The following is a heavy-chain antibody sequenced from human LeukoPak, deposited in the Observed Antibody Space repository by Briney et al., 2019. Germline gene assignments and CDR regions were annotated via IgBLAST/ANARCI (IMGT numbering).Heavy chain of an antibody. Sequence: PGGSLRLSCAASGFTFSSYSMNWVRQAPGEGLEWVSSISSSSSYIYYADSVKGRFTIYRDNAKNSLYLQMNSLRPEDTAVYYCATGDPYYYDSSGYPEPDFDYWGQGTLVTVSS. CDR3: ATGDPYYYDSSGYPEPDFDY. CDR1: GFTFSSYS. D-gene: IGHD3-22*01. V-gene: IGHV3-21*01. CDR2: ISSSSSYI. J-gene: IGHJ4*02.